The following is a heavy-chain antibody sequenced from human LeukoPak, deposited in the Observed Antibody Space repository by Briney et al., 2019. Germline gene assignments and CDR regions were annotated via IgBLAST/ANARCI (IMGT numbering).Heavy chain of an antibody. D-gene: IGHD1-7*01. J-gene: IGHJ5*02. V-gene: IGHV3-21*01. CDR1: GFTFSSYY. Sequence: GGSLRLSCAASGFTFSSYYMNWVRQAPGKGLEWVSSITTSSSYIYYADSVKGRFTISRDNARNTVYLQMNSLRAEDTGVYYCARATAFQFMGTYISWGLGVLVTVSS. CDR2: ITTSSSYI. CDR3: ARATAFQFMGTYIS.